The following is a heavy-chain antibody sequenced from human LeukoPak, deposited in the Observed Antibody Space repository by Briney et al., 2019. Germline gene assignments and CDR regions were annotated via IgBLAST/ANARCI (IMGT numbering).Heavy chain of an antibody. CDR1: GFTFSSYS. J-gene: IGHJ5*02. V-gene: IGHV3-48*01. CDR3: ARAGCSSTSWKNWFDP. CDR2: ISSSSSTI. Sequence: GGSLRLSCAASGFTFSSYSMNWVRQAPGKGLEWVSYISSSSSTIYYADSVKGRFTISRDNAKNSLYLQMNSLRAEDTAVYYCARAGCSSTSWKNWFDPWGQGTLVTVPS. D-gene: IGHD2-2*01.